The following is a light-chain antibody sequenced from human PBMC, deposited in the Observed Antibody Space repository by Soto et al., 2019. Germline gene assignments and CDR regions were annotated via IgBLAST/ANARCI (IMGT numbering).Light chain of an antibody. Sequence: EIVLTQSPGTLSLSPGERATLSCRASQSVSSGYLAWYQQKPGQAPRLLIYGASSRATGIPDRFSGSKSGTDFTLTIRRLEPEDFAVYYCQQYGSSPPTFGQGTKVDIK. CDR2: GAS. V-gene: IGKV3-20*01. J-gene: IGKJ1*01. CDR1: QSVSSGY. CDR3: QQYGSSPPT.